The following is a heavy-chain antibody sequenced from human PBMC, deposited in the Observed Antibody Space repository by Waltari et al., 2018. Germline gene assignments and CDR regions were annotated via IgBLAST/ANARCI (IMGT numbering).Heavy chain of an antibody. J-gene: IGHJ4*02. CDR1: GGSISSSSYY. D-gene: IGHD6-13*01. CDR3: ASGEGIAAAVDY. Sequence: QLQLQESGPGLVKPSETLSLTCTVSGGSISSSSYYWGWIRQPPGKGLEWIGSIYYSGRTYYNPSLKSRVTISVDTSKNQFSLKLSSVTAADTAVYYCASGEGIAAAVDYWGQGTLVTVSS. CDR2: IYYSGRT. V-gene: IGHV4-39*07.